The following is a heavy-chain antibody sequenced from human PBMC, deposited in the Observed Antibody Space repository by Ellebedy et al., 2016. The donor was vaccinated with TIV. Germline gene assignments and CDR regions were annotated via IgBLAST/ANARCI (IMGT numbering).Heavy chain of an antibody. D-gene: IGHD1-14*01. J-gene: IGHJ4*02. Sequence: AVSVKVSCKASGYTFTGYYIHWVRQAPGQGLEWMAWINPNNGDTAFAQSLQGRVTMTTDTSISTAYMELSSLTSDDTAVYYCVRDLTNPLKGDYWGQGTLVTVSS. CDR2: INPNNGDT. CDR3: VRDLTNPLKGDY. V-gene: IGHV1-2*02. CDR1: GYTFTGYY.